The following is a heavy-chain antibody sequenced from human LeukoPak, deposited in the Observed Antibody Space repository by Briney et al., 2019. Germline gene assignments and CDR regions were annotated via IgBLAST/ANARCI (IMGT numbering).Heavy chain of an antibody. D-gene: IGHD5-18*01. CDR2: ISASGAYT. V-gene: IGHV3-23*01. CDR3: PKHAGASYDYPLDY. Sequence: GGSLRLSCAASGFTFSTYAMSWVRQAPGKGLEWVSTISASGAYTFYADSVKGRFTISRDNSKNTLYLQMNSLRAEDTAVSYCPKHAGASYDYPLDYWGQGMLVTVSS. CDR1: GFTFSTYA. J-gene: IGHJ4*02.